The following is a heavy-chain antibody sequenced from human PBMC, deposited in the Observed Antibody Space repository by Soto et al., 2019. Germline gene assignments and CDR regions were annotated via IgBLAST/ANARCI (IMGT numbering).Heavy chain of an antibody. D-gene: IGHD4-17*01. CDR1: GNIFTDHY. J-gene: IGHJ4*02. CDR2: INPNSSDT. V-gene: IGHV1-2*02. CDR3: ARDITVSTMGFDY. Sequence: QVQLVQSGTEMKKPGASVKVSCKASGNIFTDHYVHWLRQARGQGLEWMGWINPNSSDTNYAQKFQGRVTMTRDMSISLVYMELTRLTSDDTAVYFCARDITVSTMGFDYWGQGTLVTVSS.